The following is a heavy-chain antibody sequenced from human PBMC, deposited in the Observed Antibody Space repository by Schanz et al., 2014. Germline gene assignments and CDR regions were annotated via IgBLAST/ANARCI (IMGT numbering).Heavy chain of an antibody. J-gene: IGHJ4*02. CDR3: AKDPSHGGYDYYFDY. CDR1: GFTFSSYA. Sequence: EVQLLDSGGGLVQPGGSLRLSCAASGFTFSSYAMSWVRQAPGKGLEWVSALSGSGGSTYYADSVKGRFTISRDSPKNTLYLQMNSLRAEDTAVYYCAKDPSHGGYDYYFDYWGQGTLVTVSS. D-gene: IGHD5-12*01. V-gene: IGHV3-23*01. CDR2: LSGSGGST.